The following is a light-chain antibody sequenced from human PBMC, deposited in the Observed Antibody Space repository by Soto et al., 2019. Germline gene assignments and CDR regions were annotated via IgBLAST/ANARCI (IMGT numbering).Light chain of an antibody. CDR1: QSISSW. V-gene: IGKV1-5*01. J-gene: IGKJ2*01. CDR2: DAS. Sequence: DIQMTQSPSTLSASVGDRVTITCRASQSISSWLAWYQQKPGKDPKLLIYDASSLENEVPPKFSGGGCGTEFTLTISMLQPDDFATYYCQQYNSYSYTFGQGTKLEIK. CDR3: QQYNSYSYT.